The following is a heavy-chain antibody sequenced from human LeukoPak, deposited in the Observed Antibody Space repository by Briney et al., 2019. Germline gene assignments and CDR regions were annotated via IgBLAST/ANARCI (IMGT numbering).Heavy chain of an antibody. CDR3: ARGSSSFLGYFDY. V-gene: IGHV1-2*02. Sequence: ASVKVSCKPSGYTFTFYYLHWMRQAPGQGLEWMGWINPNSGGTNYAQKFQGRVTMTRDTSISTAHMDLSRLRSDDTAVYYCARGSSSFLGYFDYWAQGTLVTVSS. D-gene: IGHD3-16*01. J-gene: IGHJ4*02. CDR2: INPNSGGT. CDR1: GYTFTFYY.